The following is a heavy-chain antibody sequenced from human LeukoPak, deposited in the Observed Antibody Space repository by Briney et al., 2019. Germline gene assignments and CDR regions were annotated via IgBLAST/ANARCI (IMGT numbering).Heavy chain of an antibody. D-gene: IGHD2-2*02. V-gene: IGHV3-74*01. CDR3: ARDREFCISTSCYKPLDY. Sequence: GGSLRLSCAASGFTFSSFWMHWVRQAPGEGLVWVSRINTDGSSTTYADSVKGRFTISRDNAKNTLYLQMNSLRAEDTAVYYCARDREFCISTSCYKPLDYWGQGTLVTVPS. CDR1: GFTFSSFW. CDR2: INTDGSST. J-gene: IGHJ4*02.